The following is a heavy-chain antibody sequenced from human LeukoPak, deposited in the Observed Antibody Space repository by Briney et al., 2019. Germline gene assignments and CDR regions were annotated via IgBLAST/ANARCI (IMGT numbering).Heavy chain of an antibody. CDR1: GFTFSDYY. CDR2: ISSSGSTI. CDR3: PSPLDSYGGSSRDFDY. J-gene: IGHJ4*02. V-gene: IGHV3-11*01. D-gene: IGHD6-6*01. Sequence: GGSLRLSCAASGFTFSDYYMSWIRQAPGKGLEWVSYISSSGSTIYYADSVKGRFTISRDNAKNSLYLQMNSLRAEDTAVYYGPSPLDSYGGSSRDFDYGGQETLATVSS.